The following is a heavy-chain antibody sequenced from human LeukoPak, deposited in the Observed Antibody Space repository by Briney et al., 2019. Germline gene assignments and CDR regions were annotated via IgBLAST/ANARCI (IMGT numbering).Heavy chain of an antibody. D-gene: IGHD2-15*01. CDR3: ARDGYCSGGSCHSFEY. CDR1: GGTFSSSA. V-gene: IGHV1-46*01. Sequence: EASVKVSCKASGGTFSSSAISWVRQAPGQGLKWMGIINPHADSTTYAQNFQGRVTMTRDMSTSTVYMELSSLRSEDTAVYFCARDGYCSGGSCHSFEYWGQGTLVTVSS. J-gene: IGHJ4*02. CDR2: INPHADST.